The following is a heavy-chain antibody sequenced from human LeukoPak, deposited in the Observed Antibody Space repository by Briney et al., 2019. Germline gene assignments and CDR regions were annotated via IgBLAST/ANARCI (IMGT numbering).Heavy chain of an antibody. CDR1: GGSISSYY. Sequence: PSETLSLTCTVSGGSISSYYWSWIRQPPGKGLEWIGYIYYSGSTNYNPSLKSRVTISVDTSKNQFSLKLSSVTAADTAVYYCARGDLVGPTYYGSGSYLWGQGTLVTVSS. CDR3: ARGDLVGPTYYGSGSYL. V-gene: IGHV4-59*01. J-gene: IGHJ4*02. CDR2: IYYSGST. D-gene: IGHD3-10*01.